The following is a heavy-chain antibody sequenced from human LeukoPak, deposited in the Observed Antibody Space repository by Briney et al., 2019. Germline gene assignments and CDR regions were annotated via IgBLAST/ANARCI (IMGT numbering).Heavy chain of an antibody. D-gene: IGHD6-13*01. Sequence: GGSLRLSCAASGFTFSSYGIHWVRQAPGKGLEWVTFIQTDGNTKYYADSVRGRLTISRDNSKNTVSLQMNSLRAEDTAVYYCAREESSLVLGGLAYWGQGTLVTVSS. J-gene: IGHJ4*02. CDR1: GFTFSSYG. CDR2: IQTDGNTK. V-gene: IGHV3-30*02. CDR3: AREESSLVLGGLAY.